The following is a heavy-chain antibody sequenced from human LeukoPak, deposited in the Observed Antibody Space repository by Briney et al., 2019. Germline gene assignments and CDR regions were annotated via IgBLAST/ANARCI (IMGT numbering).Heavy chain of an antibody. CDR3: ARLTVRGPSYLDV. J-gene: IGHJ6*03. CDR1: GYSISSGYY. CDR2: IYHSGST. V-gene: IGHV4-38-2*01. Sequence: PSETLSLTCAVSGYSISSGYYWGWIRQPPGKGLEWIGSIYHSGSTYYNPSLKSRVTISVDTSKNQFSLKLSSVTAADTAVYYCARLTVRGPSYLDVWGKGTTVTVSS. D-gene: IGHD3-10*01.